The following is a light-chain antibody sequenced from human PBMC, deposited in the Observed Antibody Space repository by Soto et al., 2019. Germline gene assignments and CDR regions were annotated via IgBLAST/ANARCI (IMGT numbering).Light chain of an antibody. CDR3: QSYDSSLSGSRV. V-gene: IGLV1-40*01. Sequence: QSALTQPPSVSGAPGQRVTISCNGNSSNIGAGYDVHWYQQLPGTAPKLLIYGNSNRPSGVPDRFSGSKSGTSASLAITGLQAEDEADYYCQSYDSSLSGSRVFGGGTKVTVL. J-gene: IGLJ2*01. CDR2: GNS. CDR1: SSNIGAGYD.